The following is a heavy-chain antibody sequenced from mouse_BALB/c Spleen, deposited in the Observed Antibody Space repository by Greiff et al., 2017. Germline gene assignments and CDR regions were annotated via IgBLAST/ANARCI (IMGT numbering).Heavy chain of an antibody. D-gene: IGHD2-2*01. CDR3: AREGGYGGGYYAMDY. V-gene: IGHV2-9*02. J-gene: IGHJ4*01. Sequence: QVQLKESGPGLVAPSQSLSITCTVSGFSLTSYGVHWVRQPPGKGLEWLGVIWAGGSTNYNSALMSRLSISKDNSKSQVFLKMNSLQTDDTAMYYCAREGGYGGGYYAMDYWGQGTSVTVSS. CDR2: IWAGGST. CDR1: GFSLTSYG.